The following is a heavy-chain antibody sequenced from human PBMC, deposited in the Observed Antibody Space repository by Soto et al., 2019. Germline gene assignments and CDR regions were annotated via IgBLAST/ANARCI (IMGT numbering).Heavy chain of an antibody. CDR2: INPNSGGT. Sequence: QVQLVQSGAEVKKPGASVKVSCKASGYTFTGYYMHWVRQAPGQGLEWMGWINPNSGGTNYAQKCQGWVTMTRDTYISTAYMELSRLRSDDTAVYYCARNIVVVTATENYYGMDVWGQGTTVTVSS. CDR1: GYTFTGYY. J-gene: IGHJ6*02. CDR3: ARNIVVVTATENYYGMDV. D-gene: IGHD2-21*02. V-gene: IGHV1-2*04.